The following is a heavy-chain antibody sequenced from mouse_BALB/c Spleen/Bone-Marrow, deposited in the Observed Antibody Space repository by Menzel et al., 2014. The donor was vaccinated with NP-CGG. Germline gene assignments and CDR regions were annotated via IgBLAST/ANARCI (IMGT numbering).Heavy chain of an antibody. CDR3: ARRVNSYAMDY. CDR2: IDPYNGGT. CDR1: GYAFTSYN. D-gene: IGHD1-3*01. Sequence: SGPELVKPGASEKVSCKASGYAFTSYNMYWVKQSHGKRLEWIGYIDPYNGGTSYNQKFKGKATLTVDKSSSTAYMHLNSLTSEDSAVYYCARRVNSYAMDYWVQGTSVTGSS. V-gene: IGHV1S135*01. J-gene: IGHJ4*01.